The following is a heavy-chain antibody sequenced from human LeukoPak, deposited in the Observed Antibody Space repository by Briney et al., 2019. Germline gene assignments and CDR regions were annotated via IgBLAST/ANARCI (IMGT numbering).Heavy chain of an antibody. J-gene: IGHJ4*02. D-gene: IGHD3-22*01. CDR2: IIPIFGTA. V-gene: IGHV1-69*13. CDR3: ARGVRYDSSGYYRY. CDR1: GGTFSSYA. Sequence: GASVKASCKASGGTFSSYAISWVRQAPGQGLEWMGGIIPIFGTANYAQKFQGRVTITAGESTSIAYMELSSLRSEDTAVYYCARGVRYDSSGYYRYWGQGTLVTVSS.